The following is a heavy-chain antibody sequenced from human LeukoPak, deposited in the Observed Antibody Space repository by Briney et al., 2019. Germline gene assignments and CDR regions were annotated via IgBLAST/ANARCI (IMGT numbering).Heavy chain of an antibody. CDR3: AKDYYYGSGSYYAFDY. Sequence: PGGSLRLSCAASGFTFSSYAMTWARQAPGKGLEWVSAISGGGGSTYYADSVKGRFTISRDDSKNTLYLQMNSLRADDTAVYYCAKDYYYGSGSYYAFDYWGQGTLVTVSS. CDR1: GFTFSSYA. D-gene: IGHD3-10*01. J-gene: IGHJ4*02. CDR2: ISGGGGST. V-gene: IGHV3-23*01.